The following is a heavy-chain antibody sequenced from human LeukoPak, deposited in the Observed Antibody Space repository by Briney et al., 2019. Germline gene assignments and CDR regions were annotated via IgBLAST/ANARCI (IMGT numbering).Heavy chain of an antibody. CDR3: ARDGGQWLTSWYFDL. V-gene: IGHV3-21*01. CDR2: ISSSSSYI. J-gene: IGHJ2*01. CDR1: GFTFSSYS. Sequence: GGSLRLSCAASGFTFSSYSMNWVRQAPGKGLEWVSSISSSSSYIYYADSVKGRFTISRDNAKNSLYLQMNSLRAEDTAVYYCARDGGQWLTSWYFDLWGRGTLVTVSS. D-gene: IGHD6-19*01.